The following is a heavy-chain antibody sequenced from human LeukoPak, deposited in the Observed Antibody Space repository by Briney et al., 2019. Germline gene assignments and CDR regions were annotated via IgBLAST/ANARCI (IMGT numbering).Heavy chain of an antibody. J-gene: IGHJ6*03. CDR2: IHASGNT. CDR3: ARDLGYGYYFYYYLDA. D-gene: IGHD5-18*01. Sequence: PSETLSLTCTVSGGSISSYYWTWIRQPAGKGLEYLGRIHASGNTYYNPSLNSRVAISIDTSKNQFSLKVSSVAAADTAVYYCARDLGYGYYFYYYLDAWGKGTTVTVSS. CDR1: GGSISSYY. V-gene: IGHV4-4*07.